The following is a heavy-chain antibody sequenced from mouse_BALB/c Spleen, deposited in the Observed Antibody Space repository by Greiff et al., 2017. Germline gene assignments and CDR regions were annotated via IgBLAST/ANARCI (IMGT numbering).Heavy chain of an antibody. CDR1: GYSITSGYY. V-gene: IGHV3-6*02. CDR3: ARDLNWSFY. CDR2: ISYDGSN. Sequence: DVKLQESGPGLVKPSQSLSLTCSVTGYSITSGYYWNWIRQFPGNKLEWMGYISYDGSNNYNPSLKNRISITRDTSKNQFFLKLNSVTTEDTATYYCARDLNWSFYWGQGTTLTVSS. J-gene: IGHJ2*01. D-gene: IGHD1-3*01.